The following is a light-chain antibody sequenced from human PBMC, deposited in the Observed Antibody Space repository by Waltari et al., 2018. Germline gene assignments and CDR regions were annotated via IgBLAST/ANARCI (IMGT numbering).Light chain of an antibody. J-gene: IGLJ3*02. CDR3: AAWDDSLNGWV. V-gene: IGLV1-44*01. Sequence: QSVLPQPPSASGTPGQRVPLSCSGRSSHIASNTVNWYQQLPGTAPKLLIYSNNQRPSGVPDRFSGSKSGTSASLAISGLQSEDEADYYCAAWDDSLNGWVFGGGTKLTVL. CDR1: SSHIASNT. CDR2: SNN.